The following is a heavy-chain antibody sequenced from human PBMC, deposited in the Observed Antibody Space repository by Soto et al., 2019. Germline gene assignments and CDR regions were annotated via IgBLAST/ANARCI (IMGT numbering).Heavy chain of an antibody. CDR2: IYYSGST. CDR3: ARAEAVAGRFFRAVLWFDH. V-gene: IGHV4-39*01. Sequence: SETLSLTCTVSGGSISSSSYYWGWIRQPPGKGLEWIGSIYYSGSTYYNPSLKSRITINPDTSKNQFSLQLNSVTPEDTAVYYCARAEAVAGRFFRAVLWFDHWGQGTLVTVSS. D-gene: IGHD6-19*01. J-gene: IGHJ5*02. CDR1: GGSISSSSYY.